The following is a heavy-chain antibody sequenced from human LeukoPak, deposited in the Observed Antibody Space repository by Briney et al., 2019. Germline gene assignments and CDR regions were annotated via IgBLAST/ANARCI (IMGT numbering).Heavy chain of an antibody. CDR2: IYPTGNT. Sequence: PSETLSLTCSVSGGAIISYYWSWIRQPAGKGPEWIGRIYPTGNTDYNPSLKTRVTMSTDLSKKQFSLMLRSVTAADTAVYYCARLKFYDSTGYSPGYYMDVWGKGTAVTVSS. D-gene: IGHD3-22*01. CDR1: GGAIISYY. V-gene: IGHV4-4*07. J-gene: IGHJ6*03. CDR3: ARLKFYDSTGYSPGYYMDV.